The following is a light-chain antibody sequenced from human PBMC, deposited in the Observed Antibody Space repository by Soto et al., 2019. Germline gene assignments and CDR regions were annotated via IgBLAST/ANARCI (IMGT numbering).Light chain of an antibody. Sequence: HSVLTQPPSESGTLGQSATFSCTESNSNIGGNSVNWYQQFPGAAPKLLISSNNQRPSGIPDRFSGSKSGTSASLAISGLQFDDEADYYCAAWDDSLSGHYVFGAGTKVTVL. CDR1: NSNIGGNS. J-gene: IGLJ1*01. V-gene: IGLV1-44*01. CDR3: AAWDDSLSGHYV. CDR2: SNN.